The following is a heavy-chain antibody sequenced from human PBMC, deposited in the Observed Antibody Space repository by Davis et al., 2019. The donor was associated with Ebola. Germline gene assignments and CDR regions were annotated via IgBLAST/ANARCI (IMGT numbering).Heavy chain of an antibody. J-gene: IGHJ4*02. CDR1: ESTFNGHG. D-gene: IGHD5-24*01. Sequence: GESLKISCAASESTFNGHGMHWVRQAAGKGLEWVAGISYGGSNTYYADSVKGLFTISRDNSENILYLQMNSLRADDTAVYYCARGALRRDGYNFDYWGQGTLVTVSS. CDR3: ARGALRRDGYNFDY. CDR2: ISYGGSNT. V-gene: IGHV3-30*03.